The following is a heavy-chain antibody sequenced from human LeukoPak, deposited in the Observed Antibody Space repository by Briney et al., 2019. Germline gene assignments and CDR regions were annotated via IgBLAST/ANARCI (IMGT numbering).Heavy chain of an antibody. D-gene: IGHD2-21*02. V-gene: IGHV3-23*01. CDR1: GFTFSSYA. CDR2: ISGSGGST. J-gene: IGHJ4*02. Sequence: GGSLRLSCAASGFTFSSYAMSWVRQAPGKGLEWVSAISGSGGSTYYADSVKGRFTTSRDNSKNTLYLQMNSLRAEDTAVYYCAKDGTIMVTSDYWGQGTLVTVSS. CDR3: AKDGTIMVTSDY.